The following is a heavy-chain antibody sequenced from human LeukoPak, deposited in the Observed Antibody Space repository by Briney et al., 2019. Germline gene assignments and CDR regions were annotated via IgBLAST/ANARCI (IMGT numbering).Heavy chain of an antibody. Sequence: GGSLRLSCAASGFTFSTYWMHWVRQAPGKGLVWVSRINSGGTTTNYADPVKGRFTISRDNAKNTLYLQMNSLRGEDTAVYYCATSNWFDPWGQGTLVTVSS. CDR3: ATSNWFDP. D-gene: IGHD2-2*01. J-gene: IGHJ5*02. V-gene: IGHV3-74*01. CDR1: GFTFSTYW. CDR2: INSGGTTT.